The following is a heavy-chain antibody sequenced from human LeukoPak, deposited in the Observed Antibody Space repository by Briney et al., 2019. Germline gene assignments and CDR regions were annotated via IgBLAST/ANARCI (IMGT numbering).Heavy chain of an antibody. CDR1: GFTFSNYG. Sequence: GGSLRLSCAASGFTFSNYGMHWVRQAPGKGLEWVAAISDDGGNKYYADSVKGRIAISRDNSKNTLYLQMNSLRPEDTAVYYCAKDSDIAVAGSDDALDVWGQGTMVTVSS. J-gene: IGHJ3*01. CDR2: ISDDGGNK. D-gene: IGHD6-19*01. V-gene: IGHV3-30*18. CDR3: AKDSDIAVAGSDDALDV.